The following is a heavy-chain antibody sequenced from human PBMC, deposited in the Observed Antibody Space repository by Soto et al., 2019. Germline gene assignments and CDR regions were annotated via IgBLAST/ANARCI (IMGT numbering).Heavy chain of an antibody. D-gene: IGHD3-16*01. CDR1: GGSFRGYY. Sequence: SEPLSLTCAVYGGSFRGYYWRWIRQPTGKGLEWIGEINHSGSTNYNPSLKSRVTISVDTSKNQFSLKLSSVTAADTAVYYCARGGGGSRDNWFDPWGQGTLVTVSS. CDR2: INHSGST. J-gene: IGHJ5*02. V-gene: IGHV4-34*01. CDR3: ARGGGGSRDNWFDP.